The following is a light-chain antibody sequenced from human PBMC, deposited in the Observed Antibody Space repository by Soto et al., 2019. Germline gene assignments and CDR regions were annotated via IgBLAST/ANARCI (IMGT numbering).Light chain of an antibody. Sequence: EFVLTQSPGTLSLSPGERATLSCRASQTVRNNYLAWYQQKPGQAPRRLIYDASSRATGAPARFSGSGSGTDFTLTISSLQSEDFAVYYCQQYYKWPLTFGGGTKVDIK. CDR3: QQYYKWPLT. CDR1: QTVRNN. V-gene: IGKV3-15*01. CDR2: DAS. J-gene: IGKJ4*01.